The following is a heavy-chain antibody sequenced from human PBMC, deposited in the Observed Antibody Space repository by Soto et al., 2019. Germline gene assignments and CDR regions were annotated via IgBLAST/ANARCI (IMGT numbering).Heavy chain of an antibody. CDR3: AREERQVYDDTSGDSGYYYHAMDF. CDR1: GDTFSNYA. J-gene: IGHJ6*02. Sequence: QVQLVQSGAEVKKPGSSVKVSCKASGDTFSNYAVSWVRQAPGQGLEGLGGIIPISATANYAQKFQGRVTITADESRSTAYMELSSRRSEDTAVYYCAREERQVYDDTSGDSGYYYHAMDFWGQGTTVTVSS. CDR2: IIPISATA. V-gene: IGHV1-69*01. D-gene: IGHD3-22*01.